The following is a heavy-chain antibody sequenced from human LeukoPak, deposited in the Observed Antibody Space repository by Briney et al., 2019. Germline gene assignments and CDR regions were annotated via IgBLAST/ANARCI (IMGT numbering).Heavy chain of an antibody. D-gene: IGHD6-19*01. J-gene: IGHJ4*02. CDR3: ARDQYSSGWFDY. V-gene: IGHV3-20*04. CDR1: GFTFDDYG. Sequence: GGSLRLSXAASGFTFDDYGMSWVRQAPGKGLEWVSGINWNGGSTCYADSVKGRFTISRDNAKNSLYLQTNSLTAEDTALYYCARDQYSSGWFDYWGQGTLVTVSS. CDR2: INWNGGST.